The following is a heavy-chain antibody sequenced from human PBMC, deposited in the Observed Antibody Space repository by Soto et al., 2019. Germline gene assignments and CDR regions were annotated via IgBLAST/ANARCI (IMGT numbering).Heavy chain of an antibody. CDR2: INAGNGNT. Sequence: ASVKVSCKASGYTFTSYAMNWVRQAPGQRLEWMGWINAGNGNTKYSQKFQGRVTITRDTSASTAYMELSSLRSEDTAVYYCARDGQLERLDFDYWGQGTLVTVSS. CDR3: ARDGQLERLDFDY. J-gene: IGHJ4*02. CDR1: GYTFTSYA. V-gene: IGHV1-3*01. D-gene: IGHD1-1*01.